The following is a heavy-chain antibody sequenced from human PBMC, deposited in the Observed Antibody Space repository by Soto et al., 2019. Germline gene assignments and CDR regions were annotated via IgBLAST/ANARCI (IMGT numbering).Heavy chain of an antibody. CDR3: ARVRRGAARPTNYFDY. CDR1: GGSISSGDYY. J-gene: IGHJ4*02. Sequence: QVQLQESGPGLVKPPQTLSLTCTVSGGSISSGDYYWSWIRQPPGKGLEWIGYIYYSGSTYYNPSLKSRVTISVDTSKNQFSLKLSSVTAADTAVYYCARVRRGAARPTNYFDYWGQGTLVTVSS. V-gene: IGHV4-30-4*01. D-gene: IGHD6-6*01. CDR2: IYYSGST.